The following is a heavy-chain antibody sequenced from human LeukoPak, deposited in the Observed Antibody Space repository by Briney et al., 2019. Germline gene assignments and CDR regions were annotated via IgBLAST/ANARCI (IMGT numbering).Heavy chain of an antibody. CDR1: GYTFTGYY. CDR3: ARSRYCSSTSCYREPYYYYYMDV. Sequence: GASVKVSCKASGYTFTGYYMHWVRQAPGQGLEWMGRIIPNSGGTNYAQKLQGRVTMTRDTSISTAYMELSRLRSDDTAVYYCARSRYCSSTSCYREPYYYYYMDVWGKGTTVTVSS. V-gene: IGHV1-2*06. D-gene: IGHD2-2*01. J-gene: IGHJ6*03. CDR2: IIPNSGGT.